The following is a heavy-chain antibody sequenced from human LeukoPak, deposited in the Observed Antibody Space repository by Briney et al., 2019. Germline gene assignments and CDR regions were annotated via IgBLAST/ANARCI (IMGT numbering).Heavy chain of an antibody. CDR3: AKGMGGKYCTNGLCYYSWFDP. CDR2: IYYSGSS. Sequence: SETLSLTCTVSGASISSHYWSWIRQPPGKGLEWIGYIYYSGSSNYNPSLKSRVTISLDTSKNQFSLKLSSVTAADTAVYYCAKGMGGKYCTNGLCYYSWFDPWGQGTLVTVSS. J-gene: IGHJ5*02. CDR1: GASISSHY. V-gene: IGHV4-59*11. D-gene: IGHD2-8*01.